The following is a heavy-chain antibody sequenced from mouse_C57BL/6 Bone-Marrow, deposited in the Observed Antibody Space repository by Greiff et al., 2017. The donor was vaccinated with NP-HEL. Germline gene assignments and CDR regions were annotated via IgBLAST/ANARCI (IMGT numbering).Heavy chain of an antibody. J-gene: IGHJ3*01. V-gene: IGHV1-7*01. Sequence: VQLQQSGAELAKPGASVKLSCKASGYTFTSYWMHWVKQRPGQGLEWIGYINPSSGYTKYNQKFKDKATLTADKFSSTAYMQLSSLTYEDSAVYYCARTRDRITRDLFAYWGQGTLVTVSA. CDR2: INPSSGYT. CDR1: GYTFTSYW. D-gene: IGHD2-4*01. CDR3: ARTRDRITRDLFAY.